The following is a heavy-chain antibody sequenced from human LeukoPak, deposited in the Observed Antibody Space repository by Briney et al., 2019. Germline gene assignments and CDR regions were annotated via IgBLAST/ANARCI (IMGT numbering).Heavy chain of an antibody. CDR2: ISGSGGST. V-gene: IGHV3-23*01. J-gene: IGHJ4*02. Sequence: PGGSLRLSCAASGFTFSSYAMSWVRQAPGKGLEWVSAISGSGGSTYYADSVKGRFTISRDNSKNTLYLQMNSLRAEDMAVYYCAKSLYCSSTSCYDFDYWGQGTLVTVSS. D-gene: IGHD2-2*01. CDR3: AKSLYCSSTSCYDFDY. CDR1: GFTFSSYA.